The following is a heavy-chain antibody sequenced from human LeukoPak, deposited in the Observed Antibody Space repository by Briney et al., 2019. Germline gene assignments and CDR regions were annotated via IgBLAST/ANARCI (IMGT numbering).Heavy chain of an antibody. CDR3: ARDLNGYNYNY. V-gene: IGHV1-69*04. CDR2: IIPILGIA. Sequence: ASVKVSCKAPGGTFSSYAISWVRQAPGQGLEWMGRIIPILGIANYAQKFQGRVTITADKSTSTAYMELSSLRSEDTAVYYCARDLNGYNYNYWGQGTLVTVSS. J-gene: IGHJ4*02. CDR1: GGTFSSYA. D-gene: IGHD5-24*01.